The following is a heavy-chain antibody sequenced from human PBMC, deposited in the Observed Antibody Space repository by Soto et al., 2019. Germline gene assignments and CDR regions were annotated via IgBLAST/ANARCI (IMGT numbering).Heavy chain of an antibody. V-gene: IGHV3-30*04. CDR1: GFMFSAYA. CDR2: ISYDGTNK. D-gene: IGHD6-19*01. J-gene: IGHJ4*01. Sequence: GGSLRLSCAASGFMFSAYAMLWVRQAPGKGLECVAAISYDGTNKYYADSIKGRFTISRDNSANTLFLQVNSLRREDTAMYYCARDPSPYTSGWYGIDFWGHGTLVTVSS. CDR3: ARDPSPYTSGWYGIDF.